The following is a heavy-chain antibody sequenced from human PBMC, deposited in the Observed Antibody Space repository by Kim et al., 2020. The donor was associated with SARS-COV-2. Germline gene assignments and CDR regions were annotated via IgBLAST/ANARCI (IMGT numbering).Heavy chain of an antibody. J-gene: IGHJ5*02. CDR2: IYYSGST. Sequence: SETLSLTCTVSGGSISSYYWSWIRQPPGKGLEWIGYIYYSGSTNYNPSLKSRVTISVDTSKNQFSLKLSSVTAADTAVYYCARRGRVASSSSSFWFDPWGQGTLVTVSS. D-gene: IGHD6-6*01. CDR3: ARRGRVASSSSSFWFDP. V-gene: IGHV4-59*08. CDR1: GGSISSYY.